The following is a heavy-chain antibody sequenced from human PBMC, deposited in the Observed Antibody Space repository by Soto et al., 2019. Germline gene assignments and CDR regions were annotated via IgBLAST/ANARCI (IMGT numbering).Heavy chain of an antibody. CDR3: ARGLELDY. Sequence: SETLSLTCAVYGGSFSGYYWSWIRQPPGEGLEWTGEINHSGSTNYNPSLKSRVTISVDTSKNQFSLKLSSVTAADTAVYYCARGLELDYWGQGTLVTVSS. V-gene: IGHV4-34*01. J-gene: IGHJ4*02. CDR2: INHSGST. CDR1: GGSFSGYY. D-gene: IGHD1-7*01.